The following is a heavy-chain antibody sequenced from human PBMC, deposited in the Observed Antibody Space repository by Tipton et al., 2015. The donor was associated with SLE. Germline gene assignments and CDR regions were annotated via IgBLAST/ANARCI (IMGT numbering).Heavy chain of an antibody. CDR3: ATGLAVAAPDGFNI. J-gene: IGHJ3*02. V-gene: IGHV3-7*01. D-gene: IGHD6-19*01. CDR2: INQDGGNK. CDR1: EFTFSNSW. Sequence: GSLRLSCEAAEFTFSNSWMTWVRQAPGKGLEWVANINQDGGNKYYLDSVKGRFTISRDNAKNSLYLEMNSLRAEDTAVYYCATGLAVAAPDGFNIWGQGTMVTVSS.